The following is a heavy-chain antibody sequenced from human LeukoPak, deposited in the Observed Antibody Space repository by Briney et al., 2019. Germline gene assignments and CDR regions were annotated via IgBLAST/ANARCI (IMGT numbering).Heavy chain of an antibody. J-gene: IGHJ4*02. CDR1: GGSISSYY. CDR3: ARAETLEYYYDSSGYYHFDY. V-gene: IGHV4-4*07. CDR2: INTSGST. D-gene: IGHD3-22*01. Sequence: SETLSLTCTVSGGSISSYYWTWIRQSAGKGLEWIGRINTSGSTNYNPSLKSRVTISVDTSKNQFSLKLSSVTAADTAVYYCARAETLEYYYDSSGYYHFDYSGQGTLVTVSS.